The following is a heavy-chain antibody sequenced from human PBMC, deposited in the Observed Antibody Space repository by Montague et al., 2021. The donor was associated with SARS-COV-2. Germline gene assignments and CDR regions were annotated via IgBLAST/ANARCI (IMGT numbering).Heavy chain of an antibody. Sequence: TLSLTCTVSGGSISSGSYYWSWIRQPAGKGLEWIGRIYTSGSTNYNPSLKSRVTISVDTSKNQFSLKLSSVTAADTAVYYCARGGWGGTDCSSTSCKPYYYYYGMAVWGQGTTVTVSS. CDR1: GGSISSGSYY. CDR2: IYTSGST. V-gene: IGHV4-61*02. D-gene: IGHD2-2*01. CDR3: ARGGWGGTDCSSTSCKPYYYYYGMAV. J-gene: IGHJ6*02.